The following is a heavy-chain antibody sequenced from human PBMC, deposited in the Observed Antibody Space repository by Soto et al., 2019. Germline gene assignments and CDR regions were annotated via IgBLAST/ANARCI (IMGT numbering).Heavy chain of an antibody. D-gene: IGHD6-19*01. CDR1: GFTFSNVW. CDR2: IKSKTDGGTT. J-gene: IGHJ4*02. V-gene: IGHV3-15*07. CDR3: TTLALKDSSGWYEFAD. Sequence: EVQLVASGGGLVKPGGSLRLSCAASGFTFSNVWMNWVLQAPGKGLECVGRIKSKTDGGTTDYAAPVKGRFTISRDDSKNLLYLLMNRLKTEDTAVYYCTTLALKDSSGWYEFADWGQGTLVTVSS.